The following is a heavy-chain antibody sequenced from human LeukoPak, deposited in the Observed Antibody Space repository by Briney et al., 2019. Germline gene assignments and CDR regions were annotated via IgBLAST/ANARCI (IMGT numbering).Heavy chain of an antibody. V-gene: IGHV4-4*07. CDR3: ARGDYYDSNNYSPHAFDI. CDR2: IYTSGRT. J-gene: IGHJ3*02. D-gene: IGHD3-22*01. CDR1: GGSISSYY. Sequence: SETLSLTCTVSGGSISSYYWTWIRQPAGRGLEWIGRIYTSGRTSYNPSLKSRVTMSVDTSKSQFSLRLTSVTAADTAVYYCARGDYYDSNNYSPHAFDIWGQGTMVTVSS.